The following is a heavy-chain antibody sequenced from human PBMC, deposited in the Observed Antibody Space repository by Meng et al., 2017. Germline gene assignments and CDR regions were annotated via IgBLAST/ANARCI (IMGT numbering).Heavy chain of an antibody. D-gene: IGHD6-13*01. J-gene: IGHJ4*02. V-gene: IGHV1-2*06. Sequence: QGKLVQSGGEVKKPGASVKVSCKPSGYNFPDYYIHWVRQAPGQGLEWMGRIDPKNGDTHYAQKFQGRVTMTGDTSISTAYMDLSGLRSDDTAVYYCARDEDLSAAGKLFGDYWGQGTLVTVAS. CDR3: ARDEDLSAAGKLFGDY. CDR1: GYNFPDYY. CDR2: IDPKNGDT.